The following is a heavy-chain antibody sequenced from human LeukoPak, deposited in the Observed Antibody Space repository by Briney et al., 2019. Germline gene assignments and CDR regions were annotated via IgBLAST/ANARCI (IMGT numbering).Heavy chain of an antibody. CDR1: GFTFSSYS. CDR2: ISSSSSYI. V-gene: IGHV3-21*01. CDR3: ARELTSSGAFDI. D-gene: IGHD3-16*01. Sequence: GGSLRLSCAASGFTFSSYSMNWVRQAPGKGLEWVSSISSSSSYIYYADSVKGRFTTSRDNAKNSLYLQMNSLRAEDTAVYYCARELTSSGAFDIWGQGTMVTVSS. J-gene: IGHJ3*02.